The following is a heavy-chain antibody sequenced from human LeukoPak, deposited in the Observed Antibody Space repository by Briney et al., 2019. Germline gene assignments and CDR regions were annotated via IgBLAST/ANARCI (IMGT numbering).Heavy chain of an antibody. CDR3: ARDLVRHCGGDCYSYYYGMDV. D-gene: IGHD2-21*02. Sequence: ASVKVSCKASGYTLTSYGISWVRQAPGQGLEWMGWISAYNGNTNYAQKLQGRVTMTTDTSTSTAYMELRSLRSDDTAVYYCARDLVRHCGGDCYSYYYGMDVWGQGTTVTVSS. V-gene: IGHV1-18*01. J-gene: IGHJ6*02. CDR1: GYTLTSYG. CDR2: ISAYNGNT.